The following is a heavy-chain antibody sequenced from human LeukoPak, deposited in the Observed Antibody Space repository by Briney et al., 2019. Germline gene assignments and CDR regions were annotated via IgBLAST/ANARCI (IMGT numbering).Heavy chain of an antibody. J-gene: IGHJ4*02. CDR2: ISAYNGNT. Sequence: ASVKVSCKASGYTFTSYGINWVRQAPGQGLEWMGWISAYNGNTNYAQKLQGRVAMTTDTSTSAAYMELRSLRSDDTAVYYCARDYDSSGYPLGYYFDYWGQGTLVTVSS. V-gene: IGHV1-18*01. CDR1: GYTFTSYG. D-gene: IGHD3-22*01. CDR3: ARDYDSSGYPLGYYFDY.